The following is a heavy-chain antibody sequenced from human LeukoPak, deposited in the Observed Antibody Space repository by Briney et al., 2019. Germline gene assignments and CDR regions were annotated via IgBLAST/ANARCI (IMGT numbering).Heavy chain of an antibody. CDR1: GFTFSSYS. CDR2: ITASGTAM. Sequence: PGGSLRLSCAASGFTFSSYSMNWVRQAPGKGLEWVSHITASGTAMFYADSVKGRFTISRDNAKNSLYLQMNSLRTEDTAVYHCAKSVVVTAIPGYWGQGTLVTVSS. D-gene: IGHD2-21*02. J-gene: IGHJ4*02. CDR3: AKSVVVTAIPGY. V-gene: IGHV3-48*01.